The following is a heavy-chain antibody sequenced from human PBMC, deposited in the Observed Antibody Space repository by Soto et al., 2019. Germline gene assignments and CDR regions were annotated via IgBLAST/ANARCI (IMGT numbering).Heavy chain of an antibody. V-gene: IGHV3-21*01. CDR3: ASYYGSEPFDY. CDR1: GFTFSSYG. Sequence: EVQLVESGGGLVKPGGSLRLSCAVSGFTFSSYGMNWVRQAPGKGLEWVSSISSSSSYIYYADSVKGRFTISRDNAKNSLFLQINSLRAEDTAVYYCASYYGSEPFDYWGQGTLVTVSS. CDR2: ISSSSSYI. D-gene: IGHD3-10*01. J-gene: IGHJ4*02.